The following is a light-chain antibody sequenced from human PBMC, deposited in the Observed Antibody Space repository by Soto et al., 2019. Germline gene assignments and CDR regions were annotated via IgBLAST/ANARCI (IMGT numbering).Light chain of an antibody. Sequence: QAALTKPLYASGSPVESLIIFCNATTNDIVVYDFFSWYQHHPAKAPRLIIYEDVQRPSGVPDRFSGSKSGNKASLTVSGLPAADEADYFCRSYAGSNTYVFGSGTKLTVL. CDR1: TNDIVVYDF. CDR3: RSYAGSNTYV. V-gene: IGLV2-8*01. CDR2: EDV. J-gene: IGLJ1*01.